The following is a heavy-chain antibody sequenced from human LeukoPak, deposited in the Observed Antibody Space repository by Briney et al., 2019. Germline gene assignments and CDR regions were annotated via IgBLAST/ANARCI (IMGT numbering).Heavy chain of an antibody. Sequence: GGCLRLSCAASGFTFSSYSMNWVRQAPGKGLEWVAFIRYDGSNKYYADSVKGRFTISRDNSKNTLYLQMNSLRAEDTAVYYCAKFSSSSPKYWGQGTLVTVSP. CDR1: GFTFSSYS. CDR3: AKFSSSSPKY. CDR2: IRYDGSNK. V-gene: IGHV3-30*02. D-gene: IGHD6-6*01. J-gene: IGHJ4*02.